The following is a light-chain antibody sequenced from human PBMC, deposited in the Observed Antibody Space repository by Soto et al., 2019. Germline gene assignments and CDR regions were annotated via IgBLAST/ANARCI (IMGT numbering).Light chain of an antibody. J-gene: IGKJ1*01. V-gene: IGKV1-39*01. CDR2: AAS. CDR3: QQSYTIPWT. Sequence: DIQVTQSPSSLSASVGDRVTITCRASQSISNYLNWYQDKPGKAPKVLIYAASSLQSGVPSRFSGSGSGADFTLTISSLQPEDSATYYCQQSYTIPWTFGQGTKVEIK. CDR1: QSISNY.